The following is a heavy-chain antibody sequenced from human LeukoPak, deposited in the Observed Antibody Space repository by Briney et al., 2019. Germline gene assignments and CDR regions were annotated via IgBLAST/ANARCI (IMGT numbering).Heavy chain of an antibody. Sequence: TGGSLRLSCAASGFTFSDYWMSWVRQAPRKGLEWVANIKHDGTENYYVDSVKGRFTISRDNAKKSLYLQMNSLRAEDTAVYYCARPGIGAAVDYWGQRTLVTVSS. CDR3: ARPGIGAAVDY. CDR2: IKHDGTEN. J-gene: IGHJ4*02. V-gene: IGHV3-7*04. D-gene: IGHD6-13*01. CDR1: GFTFSDYW.